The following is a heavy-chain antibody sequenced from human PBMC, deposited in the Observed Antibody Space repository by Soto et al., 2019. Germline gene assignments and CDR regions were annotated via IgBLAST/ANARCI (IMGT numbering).Heavy chain of an antibody. Sequence: SETLSLTCTVSGGAISSSSYYWGWIRQPPGKGLEWIGSIYYSGSTYYNPSLKSRVTISVDTSKNQFSLKLSSVTAADTAVYYCASGPKMISGVVTNVWFDPCGQGHLVTVSS. J-gene: IGHJ5*02. CDR3: ASGPKMISGVVTNVWFDP. V-gene: IGHV4-39*01. CDR1: GGAISSSSYY. CDR2: IYYSGST. D-gene: IGHD3-3*01.